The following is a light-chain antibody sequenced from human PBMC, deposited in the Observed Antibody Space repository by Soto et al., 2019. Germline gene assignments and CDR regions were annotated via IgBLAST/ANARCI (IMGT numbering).Light chain of an antibody. CDR1: KDISKY. CDR3: PHCTNLPIP. J-gene: IGKJ5*01. Sequence: RVTQSAASVSGSFGDIVTITGQGNKDISKYLNWYQQKPGKAPKLLIYGASSLETGVPSRFSGSGSGTDFTFTISSLQPEDIAPYYCPHCTNLPIPFGQRTRPAIK. V-gene: IGKV1-33*01. CDR2: GAS.